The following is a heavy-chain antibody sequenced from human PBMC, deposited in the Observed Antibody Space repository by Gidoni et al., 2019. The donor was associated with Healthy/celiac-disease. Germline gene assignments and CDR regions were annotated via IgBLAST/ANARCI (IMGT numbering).Heavy chain of an antibody. J-gene: IGHJ3*02. Sequence: EVQLLESGGGLVQPGGSLRLSCSASGFTFSSYAMSWVRQAPGKGLEWVSAISGSGGSTYYADAVKGRFTISRDNSKNTLYLQMNSLRAEDTAVYYCAKSVRGTTDNDAFDIWGQGTMVTVSS. D-gene: IGHD4-17*01. CDR2: ISGSGGST. V-gene: IGHV3-23*01. CDR3: AKSVRGTTDNDAFDI. CDR1: GFTFSSYA.